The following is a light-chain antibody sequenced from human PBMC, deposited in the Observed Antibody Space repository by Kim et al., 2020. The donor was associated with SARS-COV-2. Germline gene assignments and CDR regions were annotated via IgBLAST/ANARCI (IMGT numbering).Light chain of an antibody. CDR3: NSRDISGNHVV. V-gene: IGLV3-19*01. CDR1: ILRNVD. CDR2: YKS. Sequence: ALGQTVSITCQGDILRNVDAIWYQQKPGQAPVLVIYYKSNRPSGIPDRFSGSSSGATASLTITEAQAEDEADYYCNSRDISGNHVVFGGGTKVTVL. J-gene: IGLJ2*01.